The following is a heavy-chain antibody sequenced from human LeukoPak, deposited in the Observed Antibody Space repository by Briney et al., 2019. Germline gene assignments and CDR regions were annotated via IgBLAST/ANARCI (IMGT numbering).Heavy chain of an antibody. Sequence: GRSLRLSCAASGFTFSTYGMHRVRQAPGKGLEWVAVIWYDGSNKYYADSVKGRFTISRDNSKNTLYLQMNSLRAEDTAVYYCARDSLWFGTTAFDPWGQGTLVTVSS. D-gene: IGHD3-10*01. V-gene: IGHV3-33*01. CDR3: ARDSLWFGTTAFDP. J-gene: IGHJ5*02. CDR2: IWYDGSNK. CDR1: GFTFSTYG.